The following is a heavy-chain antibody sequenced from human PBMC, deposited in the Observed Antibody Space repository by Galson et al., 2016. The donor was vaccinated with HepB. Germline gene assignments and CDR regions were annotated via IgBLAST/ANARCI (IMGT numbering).Heavy chain of an antibody. CDR3: ARASGPFDM. V-gene: IGHV3-33*08. CDR2: IWSDGSNK. CDR1: GFTFSNYA. D-gene: IGHD7-27*01. J-gene: IGHJ3*02. Sequence: SLRLSCAASGFTFSNYAMHWVRQTPGKGLEWVAVIWSDGSNKFYSDSVKGRFTISRDNSENTLYLQMNKLRAEDTALYYCARASGPFDMWGQGTMVTVSS.